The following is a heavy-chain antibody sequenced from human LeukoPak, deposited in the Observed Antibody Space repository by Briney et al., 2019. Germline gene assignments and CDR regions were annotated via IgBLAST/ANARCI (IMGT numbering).Heavy chain of an antibody. D-gene: IGHD3-10*01. CDR1: GGTFSSYA. J-gene: IGHJ3*02. CDR2: IIPILGIA. Sequence: ASVKVSCKASGGTFSSYAISWVRQAPGQGLEWMGRIIPILGIANYAQQFQGSVTITADQSTSTAYMELSSLRSEDTAVYYCARNYYGSGSYYTYNAFDIWGQGTMVTVSS. V-gene: IGHV1-69*04. CDR3: ARNYYGSGSYYTYNAFDI.